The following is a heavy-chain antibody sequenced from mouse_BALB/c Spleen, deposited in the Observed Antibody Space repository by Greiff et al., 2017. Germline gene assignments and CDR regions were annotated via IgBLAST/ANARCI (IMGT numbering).Heavy chain of an antibody. D-gene: IGHD4-1*01. CDR2: IDPENGDT. J-gene: IGHJ2*01. V-gene: IGHV14-4*02. CDR3: NAELTGFDY. Sequence: EVKLMESGAELVRSGASVKLSCTASGFNIKDYYMHWVKQRPEQGLEWIGWIDPENGDTEYAPKFQGKATMTADTSSNTAYLQLSSLTSEDTAVYYCNAELTGFDYWGQGTTLTVSS. CDR1: GFNIKDYY.